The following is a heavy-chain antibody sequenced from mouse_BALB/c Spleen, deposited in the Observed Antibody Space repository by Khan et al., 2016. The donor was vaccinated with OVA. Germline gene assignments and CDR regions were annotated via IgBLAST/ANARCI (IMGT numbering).Heavy chain of an antibody. J-gene: IGHJ3*01. V-gene: IGHV1S135*01. D-gene: IGHD1-1*01. CDR2: IDPFNDDT. CDR3: ARHGSISWFAY. Sequence: EVQLQESGPELMKPGASVKISCKASGYSFTTYYIHWVKQSHGKSLEWIGYIDPFNDDTNYNQKFKGKATLTVDKSSSTAYMHLSSLTSEDSAVXHCARHGSISWFAYWGQGTLVTVSA. CDR1: GYSFTTYY.